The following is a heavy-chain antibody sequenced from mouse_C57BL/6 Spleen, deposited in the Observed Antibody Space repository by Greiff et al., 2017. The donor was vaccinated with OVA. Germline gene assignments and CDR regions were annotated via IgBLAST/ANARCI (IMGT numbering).Heavy chain of an antibody. Sequence: QVQLQQSGAELARPGASVKLSCKASGYTFTSYGISWVKQRTGQGLEWIGEIYPRSGNTYYNEKFKGKATLTADKSSSTAYMELRSLTSEDSAVYFCAREGITTVVATPSMDYWGQVTSVTVSS. V-gene: IGHV1-81*01. J-gene: IGHJ4*01. D-gene: IGHD1-1*01. CDR2: IYPRSGNT. CDR1: GYTFTSYG. CDR3: AREGITTVVATPSMDY.